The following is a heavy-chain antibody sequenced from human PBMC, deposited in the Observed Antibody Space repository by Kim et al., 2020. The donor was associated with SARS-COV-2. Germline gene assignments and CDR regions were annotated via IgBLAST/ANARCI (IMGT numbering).Heavy chain of an antibody. J-gene: IGHJ4*02. CDR2: IYYSGST. V-gene: IGHV4-39*01. D-gene: IGHD6-19*01. Sequence: SETLSLTCTVSGGSISSSSYYWGWIRQPPGKGLEWIGSIYYSGSTYYNPSLKSRVTISVDTSKNQFSLKLSSVTAADTAVYYCARRGDSSGWLYYFDYWGQGTLVTVSS. CDR3: ARRGDSSGWLYYFDY. CDR1: GGSISSSSYY.